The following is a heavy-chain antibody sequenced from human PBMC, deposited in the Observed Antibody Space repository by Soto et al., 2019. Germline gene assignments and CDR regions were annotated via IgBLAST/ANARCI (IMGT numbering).Heavy chain of an antibody. V-gene: IGHV4-4*07. CDR2: IYTSGST. D-gene: IGHD6-19*01. Sequence: ETLSLTCTVSGGSIGSYYWSWIRQPAGKGLEWIGRIYTSGSTNYNPSLKSRVTMSVDTSKNQFSLKLSSVTAADTAVYYCAREPPMWGIAVAGSGMDVWGQGTTVTVSS. J-gene: IGHJ6*02. CDR3: AREPPMWGIAVAGSGMDV. CDR1: GGSIGSYY.